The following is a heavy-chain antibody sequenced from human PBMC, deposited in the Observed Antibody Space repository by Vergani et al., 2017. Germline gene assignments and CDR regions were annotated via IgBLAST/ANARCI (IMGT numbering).Heavy chain of an antibody. D-gene: IGHD4-11*01. V-gene: IGHV4-34*01. CDR3: ERVNTETNGHLYYYYYMDV. J-gene: IGHJ6*03. Sequence: QVQLQQWGGGLLKPSETLSLTCVVNGGSFTSYHWTWIRQSPGEGLEWVGDIDHTGRPDYNPSLKSRLTMSVVKSRNQFSLTLNSVTATDTAIYFCERVNTETNGHLYYYYYMDVWGQGTAVTVS. CDR1: GGSFTSYH. CDR2: IDHTGRP.